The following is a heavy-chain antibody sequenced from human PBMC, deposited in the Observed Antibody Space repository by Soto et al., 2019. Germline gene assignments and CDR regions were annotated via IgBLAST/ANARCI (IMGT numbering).Heavy chain of an antibody. J-gene: IGHJ4*02. CDR3: ATTNPIMGGYDWLFFDY. V-gene: IGHV1-24*01. CDR2: FDPEDGET. CDR1: GYTLTELS. Sequence: ASVKVSCKVSGYTLTELSMHLVRQAPGKGLEWMGGFDPEDGETIYAQKFQGRVTMTEDTSTDTAYMELSSLRSEDTAVYYCATTNPIMGGYDWLFFDYWGQETLVTVS. D-gene: IGHD5-12*01.